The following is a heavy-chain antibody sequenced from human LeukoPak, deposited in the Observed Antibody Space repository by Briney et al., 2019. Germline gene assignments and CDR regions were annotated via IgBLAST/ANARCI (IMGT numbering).Heavy chain of an antibody. D-gene: IGHD2-2*01. V-gene: IGHV4-59*01. CDR2: MSDSGSI. J-gene: IGHJ3*02. Sequence: SETLSLTCTVSGGSISSSHWTWIRQSPGKGLEWIGHMSDSGSINYNPSLKSRVPISVDTSKKQFSLKLSSVTAADTAVYYCARDREFCSTTSCSNDAFDIWGQGTMVTVSS. CDR1: GGSISSSH. CDR3: ARDREFCSTTSCSNDAFDI.